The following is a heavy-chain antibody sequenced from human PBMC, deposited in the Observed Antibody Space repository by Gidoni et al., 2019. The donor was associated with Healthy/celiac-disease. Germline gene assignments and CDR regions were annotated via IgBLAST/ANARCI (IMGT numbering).Heavy chain of an antibody. Sequence: EVQLVESGGGLVQPGGSLKRSWAAYGCTCRGSAMHWVRQASGKGLEWVGRIRSKANSYATAYAASVKGRFTISRDDSKNTAYLQMNSLKTEDTAVYYCTSTYYYDSSGYSGWFDPWGQGTLVTVSS. V-gene: IGHV3-73*01. CDR1: GCTCRGSA. J-gene: IGHJ5*02. D-gene: IGHD3-22*01. CDR3: TSTYYYDSSGYSGWFDP. CDR2: IRSKANSYAT.